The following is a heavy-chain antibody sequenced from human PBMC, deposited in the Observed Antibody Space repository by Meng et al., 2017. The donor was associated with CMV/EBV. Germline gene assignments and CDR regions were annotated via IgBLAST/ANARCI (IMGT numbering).Heavy chain of an antibody. D-gene: IGHD2-2*01. Sequence: GESLKISCAASGFTFSSYSMNWVRQAPGKGLEWVSSISSSSSHIYYADSVKGRFTISRDNAKNSLYLQMNILRAEDTAVYYCARDRPAPGWFDPWGQGTLVTVSS. CDR2: ISSSSSHI. J-gene: IGHJ5*02. CDR3: ARDRPAPGWFDP. V-gene: IGHV3-21*01. CDR1: GFTFSSYS.